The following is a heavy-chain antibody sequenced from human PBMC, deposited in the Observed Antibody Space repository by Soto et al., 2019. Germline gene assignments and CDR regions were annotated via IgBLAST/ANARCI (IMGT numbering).Heavy chain of an antibody. CDR1: GYTFTSYY. CDR3: ARQKVDASDY. Sequence: ASVNVSCNASGYTFTSYYINWVRQATGQGLEWMGWVNPNSGNTGYAQKFQGRVTMTRNTSISTAYMELSSLRSEDTAVYYCARQKVDASDYWGQGRLVTVSS. CDR2: VNPNSGNT. D-gene: IGHD2-15*01. V-gene: IGHV1-8*01. J-gene: IGHJ4*02.